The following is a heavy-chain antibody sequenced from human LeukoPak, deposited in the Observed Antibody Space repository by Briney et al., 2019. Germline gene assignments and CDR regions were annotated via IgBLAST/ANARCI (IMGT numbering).Heavy chain of an antibody. CDR1: GFTFSSYA. D-gene: IGHD3-3*01. CDR2: ISYDGSNK. V-gene: IGHV3-30-3*01. J-gene: IGHJ4*02. Sequence: PGGSLRLSCAASGFTFSSYAMHWVRQAPGKGLEWVAVISYDGSNKYYADSVKGRFTISRDNSKNTLYLQMNSLRAEDTAVYYCARDLPETVYYDFWSGYHYFDYWGQGTLVTVSS. CDR3: ARDLPETVYYDFWSGYHYFDY.